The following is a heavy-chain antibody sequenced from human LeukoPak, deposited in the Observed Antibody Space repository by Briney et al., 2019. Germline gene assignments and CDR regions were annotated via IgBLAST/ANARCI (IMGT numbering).Heavy chain of an antibody. V-gene: IGHV3-23*01. Sequence: QTGGSLRLSCVVSGFIFNNYDMSWVRQAPGKGLEWVSAISGSGGSTYYADSVKGRFTISRDNSKNTLYLQMNSLRVEDTAIYYCAKVTVTMAATGDYWGQGTLVTVSS. D-gene: IGHD2-15*01. J-gene: IGHJ4*02. CDR3: AKVTVTMAATGDY. CDR2: ISGSGGST. CDR1: GFIFNNYD.